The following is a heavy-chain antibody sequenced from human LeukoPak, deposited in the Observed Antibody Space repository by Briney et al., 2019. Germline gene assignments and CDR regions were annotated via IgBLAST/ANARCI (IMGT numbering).Heavy chain of an antibody. Sequence: GRSLRLSCAASGFTFSTYAMHWVRQAPGKGLEWVAVIWYDGSNKYYADSVKGRFTISRDNSKNTLYLQMNSLRAEDTAVYYCARSRQQLVRGEFDYWGQGTLVTVSS. CDR2: IWYDGSNK. CDR1: GFTFSTYA. J-gene: IGHJ4*02. CDR3: ARSRQQLVRGEFDY. V-gene: IGHV3-33*08. D-gene: IGHD6-13*01.